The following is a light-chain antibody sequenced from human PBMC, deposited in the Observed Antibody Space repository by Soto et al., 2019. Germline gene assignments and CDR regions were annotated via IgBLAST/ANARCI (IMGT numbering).Light chain of an antibody. CDR1: QTISSW. J-gene: IGKJ1*01. V-gene: IGKV1-5*03. CDR3: HQYNSYWT. CDR2: KAS. Sequence: DIQMTQSPSTLSGSVGDRVTITCRASQTISSWLAWYQLKPGKAPKLLIYKASSLESGVPSSFSGSGSGTEFTLSISSLQPDDFATYYCHQYNSYWTFGQGTKVDIK.